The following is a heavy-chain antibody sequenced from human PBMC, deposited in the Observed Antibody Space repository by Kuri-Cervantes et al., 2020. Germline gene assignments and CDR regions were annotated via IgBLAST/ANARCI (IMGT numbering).Heavy chain of an antibody. CDR1: GGSISSGGYY. CDR2: IYYSGST. J-gene: IGHJ3*02. Sequence: SETLSLTCTVSGGSISSGGYYWSWIRQHPGKGLEWIGNIYYSGSTYYNPSVKSRVTISVYTSKNPFSLKLSSVTAADTDVYYCARSQPYDSSGYYCDRAFDIWGQGTMVTVSS. CDR3: ARSQPYDSSGYYCDRAFDI. V-gene: IGHV4-31*03. D-gene: IGHD3-22*01.